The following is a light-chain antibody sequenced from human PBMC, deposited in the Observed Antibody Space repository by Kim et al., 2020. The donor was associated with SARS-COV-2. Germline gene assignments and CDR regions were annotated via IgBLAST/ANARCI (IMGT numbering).Light chain of an antibody. Sequence: QSVLTQPPSVSAAPGQKVTISCSGSSSNIGNNYVSWYQQLPGTAPKLLIYDNNKRPSGIPDRFSGSKSGTSATLGITGLQTGDEADYYCGTWDGSLRRVFDGGTQVTVL. CDR2: DNN. CDR1: SSNIGNNY. CDR3: GTWDGSLRRV. V-gene: IGLV1-51*01. J-gene: IGLJ3*02.